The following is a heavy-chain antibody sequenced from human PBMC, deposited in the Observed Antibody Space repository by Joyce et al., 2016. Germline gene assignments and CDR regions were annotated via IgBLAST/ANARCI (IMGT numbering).Heavy chain of an antibody. CDR3: TTGLPGRY. CDR1: GLTFSNAW. CDR2: IKSKTDRGTT. J-gene: IGHJ4*02. D-gene: IGHD2-15*01. V-gene: IGHV3-15*01. Sequence: EVQLVESGGGLVKPGGSLRLSCAASGLTFSNAWMSWVRQAPGKGLEWVGRIKSKTDRGTTDYAAPVKGRFTISRDDSKNTLHLQMNSLKPVDTAVYYCTTGLPGRYWGQGTLVTISS.